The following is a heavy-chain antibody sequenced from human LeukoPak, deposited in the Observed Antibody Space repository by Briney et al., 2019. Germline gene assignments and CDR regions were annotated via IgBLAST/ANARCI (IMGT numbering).Heavy chain of an antibody. J-gene: IGHJ5*02. Sequence: ASVKVSCKASGYSFTGYYVHWVRQAPGQGLEWMGWINPNSGGTNYAQKFQGRVTMTRDTSISTAYMELSRLRSDDTAVYYCARDPIHYDFWSGSLGGWFDPWGQGTLVTVSS. CDR2: INPNSGGT. CDR3: ARDPIHYDFWSGSLGGWFDP. D-gene: IGHD3-3*01. CDR1: GYSFTGYY. V-gene: IGHV1-2*02.